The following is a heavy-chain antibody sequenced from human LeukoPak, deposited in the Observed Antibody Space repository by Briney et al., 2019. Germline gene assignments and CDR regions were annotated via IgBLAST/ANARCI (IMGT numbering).Heavy chain of an antibody. CDR3: AKDPAGSHYCGSGGPNWFDP. J-gene: IGHJ5*02. Sequence: GGSLRLSCAASVFTFSSYAMSWVCQAPGKGLEWVSAISGSGGSTYYADSVKGRFTISRDNSKNTLYLQMNRLRAECTAAYYCAKDPAGSHYCGSGGPNWFDPWGQGTLVTVSS. V-gene: IGHV3-23*01. CDR1: VFTFSSYA. CDR2: ISGSGGST. D-gene: IGHD3-10*01.